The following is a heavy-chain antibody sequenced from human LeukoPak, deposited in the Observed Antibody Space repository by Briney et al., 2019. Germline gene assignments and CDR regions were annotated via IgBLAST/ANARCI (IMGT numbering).Heavy chain of an antibody. D-gene: IGHD3-10*01. V-gene: IGHV3-30*18. CDR2: ISHDGSNK. CDR3: AKLRGYYGSGQQITLGY. J-gene: IGHJ4*02. CDR1: GLTLSSYG. Sequence: PGGSLRLSCAASGLTLSSYGMHWVRQAPGQGLEWGAVISHDGSNKYYADSVKGRFTISRDNAKNTLYLQMDSLSVEDTAVYYCAKLRGYYGSGQQITLGYWGQGTLVTVSS.